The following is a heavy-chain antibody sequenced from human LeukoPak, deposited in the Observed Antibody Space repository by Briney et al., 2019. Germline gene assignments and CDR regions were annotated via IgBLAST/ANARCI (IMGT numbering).Heavy chain of an antibody. CDR2: IYHSGTT. D-gene: IGHD5-24*01. V-gene: IGHV4-38-2*01. Sequence: PSETLSLTCDVSDYSISSGYYWAWLRPPPGKGLEWIGAIYHSGTTKYTPSLKSRVTISVDTSKNQFSLKLTSVTAADTAVYYCARATARVHLYGDTFDYWGQGTLVAVSS. J-gene: IGHJ4*02. CDR1: DYSISSGYY. CDR3: ARATARVHLYGDTFDY.